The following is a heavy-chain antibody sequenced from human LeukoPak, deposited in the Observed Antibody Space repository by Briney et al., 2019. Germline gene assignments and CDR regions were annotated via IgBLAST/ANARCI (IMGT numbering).Heavy chain of an antibody. Sequence: APVKVSCKASGYTFTSYGISWVRQAPGQGLEWMGWISAYNGNTNYAQKLQGRVTMTTDTSTSTAYMELRSLRSDDTAVYYCARHLSYSSGWYVPYYFDYWGQGTLVTVSS. V-gene: IGHV1-18*01. CDR2: ISAYNGNT. J-gene: IGHJ4*02. D-gene: IGHD6-19*01. CDR1: GYTFTSYG. CDR3: ARHLSYSSGWYVPYYFDY.